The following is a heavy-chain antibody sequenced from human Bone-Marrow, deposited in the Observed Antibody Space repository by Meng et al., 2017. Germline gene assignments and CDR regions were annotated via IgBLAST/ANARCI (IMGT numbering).Heavy chain of an antibody. V-gene: IGHV6-1*01. CDR3: AREPDSTSGGFDY. CDR2: IYYRSMWSN. D-gene: IGHD2-2*01. Sequence: QVQLQQSGPGLVKPSQTLSVTCAISGDSVSSNIAAWNWIRQSPSRGLEWLGRIYYRSMWSNNYAVSVKSRVTINPDTYKNQFSLQLNSVTPEDTAVYYCAREPDSTSGGFDYWGQGTLVPSPQ. J-gene: IGHJ4*02. CDR1: GDSVSSNIAA.